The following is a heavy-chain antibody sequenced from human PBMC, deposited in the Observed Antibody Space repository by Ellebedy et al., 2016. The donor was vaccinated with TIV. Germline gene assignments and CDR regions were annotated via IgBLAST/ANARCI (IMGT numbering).Heavy chain of an antibody. CDR3: ARGGSHGMDV. Sequence: GESLKISCTASGFTFSNYAMAWVRQAPGKGLEWVAHIKKDESEKYYVDSVKGRFTISRDNSKNTLYLQMNSLRAEDTAVYYCARGGSHGMDVWGQGTTVTVSS. J-gene: IGHJ6*02. CDR2: IKKDESEK. V-gene: IGHV3-7*02. D-gene: IGHD2-15*01. CDR1: GFTFSNYA.